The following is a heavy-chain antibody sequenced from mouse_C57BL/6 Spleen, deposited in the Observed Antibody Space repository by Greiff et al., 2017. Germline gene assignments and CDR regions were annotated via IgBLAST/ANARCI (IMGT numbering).Heavy chain of an antibody. CDR2: IYPGDGDT. V-gene: IGHV1-82*01. J-gene: IGHJ4*01. CDR3: ASLHYDYDMDY. CDR1: GYAFSSSW. Sequence: VQGVESGPELVKPGASVKISCKASGYAFSSSWMNWVKQRPGKGLEWIGRIYPGDGDTNYNGKFKGKATLTADKSSSTAYMQLSSLTSEDSAVYFCASLHYDYDMDYWGQGTSVTVSS. D-gene: IGHD1-2*01.